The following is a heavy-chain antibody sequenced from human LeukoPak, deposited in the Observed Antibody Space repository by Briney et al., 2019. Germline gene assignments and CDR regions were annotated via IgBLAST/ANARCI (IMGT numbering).Heavy chain of an antibody. V-gene: IGHV3-21*01. D-gene: IGHD6-19*01. Sequence: GGSLRLSCAASGFTFSSYSMNWVRQAPGKGLEWVSSISSSSSYIYYADSVKGRFTISRDNAKNSLYLQMNSLRAEDTAVYCCARTCYSRIAVAGTYFDYWGQGTLVTVSS. CDR3: ARTCYSRIAVAGTYFDY. CDR2: ISSSSSYI. CDR1: GFTFSSYS. J-gene: IGHJ4*02.